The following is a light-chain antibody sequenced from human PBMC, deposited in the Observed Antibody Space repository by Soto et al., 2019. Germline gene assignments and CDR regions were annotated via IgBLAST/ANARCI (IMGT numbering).Light chain of an antibody. V-gene: IGLV2-14*03. CDR2: DVS. Sequence: QSALTQPASVSGSPGQSITISCTGTSSDVGGYNYVSWYQQHPGSAPKLMIYDVSNRPSGFSNRFSGSKSGNTASLTISGLQAEDEADYYCSSYTTSGTVVFGGGTKLTVL. J-gene: IGLJ2*01. CDR1: SSDVGGYNY. CDR3: SSYTTSGTVV.